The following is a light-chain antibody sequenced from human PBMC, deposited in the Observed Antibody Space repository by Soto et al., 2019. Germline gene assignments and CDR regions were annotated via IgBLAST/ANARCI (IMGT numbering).Light chain of an antibody. V-gene: IGKV3-15*01. J-gene: IGKJ1*01. Sequence: EIVMTQSPATLSVSPGERATLSCRASQSVSSNLAWYQQKPGQAPRLLIYGASTRATGIPARFSGSGSGTECTLTNSSLQSEDFAVYYCQQYNNWPTFGQGTKVEIK. CDR1: QSVSSN. CDR3: QQYNNWPT. CDR2: GAS.